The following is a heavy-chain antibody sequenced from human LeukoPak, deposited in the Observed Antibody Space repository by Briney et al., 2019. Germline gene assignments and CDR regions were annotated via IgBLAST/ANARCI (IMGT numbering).Heavy chain of an antibody. V-gene: IGHV1-18*01. CDR1: AYTFTRYG. D-gene: IGHD5-12*01. J-gene: IGHJ6*02. CDR2: ISAYNGNT. CDR3: ARVPGGYDYYYYYGMDV. Sequence: GASVKVSCTASAYTFTRYGISWVRQAPGQGLEWMGWISAYNGNTNYAQKLQGRVTMTTDTSTSTAYMELRSLRSDDTAVYYCARVPGGYDYYYYYGMDVWGQGTTVTVSS.